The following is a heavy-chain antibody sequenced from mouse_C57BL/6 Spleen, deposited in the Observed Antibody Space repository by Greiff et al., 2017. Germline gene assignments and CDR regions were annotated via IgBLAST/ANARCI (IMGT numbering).Heavy chain of an antibody. CDR2: IDPSDSYT. J-gene: IGHJ2*01. CDR1: GYTFTSYW. CDR3: ARRGYGSSPYYFDY. Sequence: QVQLQQPGAELVMPGASVKLSCKASGYTFTSYWMHWVKQRPGQGLEWIGEIDPSDSYTNYNQKFKGKSTLTVDKSSSTAYMQLSSLTSEDSAVYYCARRGYGSSPYYFDYWGQGTTLTVSP. D-gene: IGHD1-1*01. V-gene: IGHV1-69*01.